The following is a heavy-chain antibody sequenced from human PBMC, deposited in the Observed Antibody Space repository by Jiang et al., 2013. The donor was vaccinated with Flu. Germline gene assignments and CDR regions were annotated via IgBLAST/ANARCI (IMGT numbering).Heavy chain of an antibody. CDR2: INTNTGDP. CDR3: ARDGSKWYHYLDP. D-gene: IGHD1-20*01. Sequence: QSGSELKKPGASVKVSCKASGYSFTTYTMNWVRQAPGQGLEWMGWINTNTGDPTYAPGFTGRFVFSLDTSVNTAYLEINTLRADDTAVYYCARDGSKWYHYLDPWGQGTRVTVSS. V-gene: IGHV7-4-1*02. CDR1: GYSFTTYT. J-gene: IGHJ5*02.